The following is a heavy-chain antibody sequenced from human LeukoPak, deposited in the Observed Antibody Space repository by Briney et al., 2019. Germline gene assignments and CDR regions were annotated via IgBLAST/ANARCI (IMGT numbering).Heavy chain of an antibody. D-gene: IGHD5-18*01. J-gene: IGHJ5*02. CDR2: IRYDGSNK. CDR3: ARDYHRYSYGHQSWFDP. CDR1: GFTFSSYG. V-gene: IGHV3-30*02. Sequence: PGGSLRLSCAASGFTFSSYGMHWVRQAPGKGLEWVAFIRYDGSNKYYADSVKGRFTISRDNSKNTLYLQMNSLRAEDTAVYYCARDYHRYSYGHQSWFDPWGQGTLVTVSS.